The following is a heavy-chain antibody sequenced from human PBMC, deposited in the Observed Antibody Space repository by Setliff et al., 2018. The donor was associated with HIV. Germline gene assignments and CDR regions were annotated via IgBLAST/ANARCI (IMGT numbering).Heavy chain of an antibody. D-gene: IGHD3-16*01. Sequence: SVKVSCKASGYTFISYGVSWVRQAPGQGLEWMGGIVPILNTGNYAPKFQGRVTITADESTTTAYMELNSLRSDDAAVYYCARQPYYDDDGTNLPSEWRVLGWGQGTLVTVSS. V-gene: IGHV1-69*13. CDR1: GYTFISYG. CDR2: IVPILNTG. J-gene: IGHJ4*02. CDR3: ARQPYYDDDGTNLPSEWRVLG.